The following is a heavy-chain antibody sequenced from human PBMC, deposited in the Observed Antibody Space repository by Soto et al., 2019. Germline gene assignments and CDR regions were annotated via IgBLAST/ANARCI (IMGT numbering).Heavy chain of an antibody. Sequence: GGSLRLSCAASGFTFNSYAMSWVLQAPWKGLEWVSAISSRGGRTHYADSVKGRFTISRDNSKNTLYLQVNSLRAEDTAVYYCAKDHGPYGDGLDYWGQGTLVTVSS. CDR2: ISSRGGRT. V-gene: IGHV3-23*01. D-gene: IGHD4-17*01. J-gene: IGHJ4*02. CDR1: GFTFNSYA. CDR3: AKDHGPYGDGLDY.